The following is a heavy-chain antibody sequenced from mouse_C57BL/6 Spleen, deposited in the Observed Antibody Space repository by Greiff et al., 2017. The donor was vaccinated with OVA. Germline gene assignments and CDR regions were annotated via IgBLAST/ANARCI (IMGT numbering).Heavy chain of an antibody. CDR3: ARSEAYYSIPFAY. Sequence: QVQLQQSGAELVRPGTSVKVSCKASGYAFTNYLIEWVKQRPGQGLEWIGVINPGSGGTNYNEKFKGKATLTADKSSSTAYMQLSSLTSEDSAVYFCARSEAYYSIPFAYWGQGTLVTVSA. J-gene: IGHJ3*01. CDR1: GYAFTNYL. D-gene: IGHD2-5*01. V-gene: IGHV1-54*01. CDR2: INPGSGGT.